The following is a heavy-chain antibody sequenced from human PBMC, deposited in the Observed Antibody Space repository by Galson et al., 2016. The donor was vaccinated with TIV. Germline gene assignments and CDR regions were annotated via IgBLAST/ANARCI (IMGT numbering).Heavy chain of an antibody. CDR3: ARGRSGYNSTYYYYGMDV. CDR1: GDSVSSNSAA. D-gene: IGHD5-24*01. J-gene: IGHJ6*02. V-gene: IGHV6-1*01. Sequence: CAISGDSVSSNSAAWNWIRQSPSRGLEWLGRTYYRSEWNSDYAVSVRSRIVIKADRSKNQFFLQLNSVTPEDTAMYFCARGRSGYNSTYYYYGMDVWGQGTTVSVSS. CDR2: TYYRSEWNS.